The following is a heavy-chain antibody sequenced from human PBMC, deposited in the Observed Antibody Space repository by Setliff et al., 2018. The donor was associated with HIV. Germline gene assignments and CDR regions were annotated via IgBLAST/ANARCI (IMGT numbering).Heavy chain of an antibody. Sequence: SETLSLTCIVSGGSISPTNYCWGWIRQTPGQGLEWIGTVCYSGGTYYNPSLMGRVTISIDTSKNQFSLKLISVTAADTAVYYCARYGGNSFWFDPWGQGTLVTVSS. CDR1: GGSISPTNYC. CDR3: ARYGGNSFWFDP. J-gene: IGHJ5*02. D-gene: IGHD2-21*01. CDR2: VCYSGGT. V-gene: IGHV4-39*01.